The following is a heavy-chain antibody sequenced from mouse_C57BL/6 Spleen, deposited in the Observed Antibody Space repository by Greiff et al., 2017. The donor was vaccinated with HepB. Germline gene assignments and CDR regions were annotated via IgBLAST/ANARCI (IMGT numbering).Heavy chain of an antibody. V-gene: IGHV1-80*01. J-gene: IGHJ2*01. Sequence: QVQLKESGAELVKPGASVKISCKASGYAFSSYWMNWVKQRPGKGLEWIGQIYPGDGDTNYNGKFKGKATLTADKSSSTAYMQLSSLTSEDSAVYCCARLLRIPFDYWGQGTTLTVSS. CDR2: IYPGDGDT. CDR3: ARLLRIPFDY. CDR1: GYAFSSYW. D-gene: IGHD1-1*01.